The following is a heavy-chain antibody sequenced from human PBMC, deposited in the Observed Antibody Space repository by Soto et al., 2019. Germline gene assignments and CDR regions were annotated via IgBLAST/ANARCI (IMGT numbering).Heavy chain of an antibody. Sequence: ASVKVSCKASGYTFTCYGIGWVHQAPGQGLEWMGWISGYNGKTNYAQKVQDRVTMTTDTSTSTVYMELRSLRSDDTAVYYCTREGSAPYYYYGMDAWGQGTTVTVSS. D-gene: IGHD3-10*01. CDR2: ISGYNGKT. CDR3: TREGSAPYYYYGMDA. J-gene: IGHJ6*02. V-gene: IGHV1-18*01. CDR1: GYTFTCYG.